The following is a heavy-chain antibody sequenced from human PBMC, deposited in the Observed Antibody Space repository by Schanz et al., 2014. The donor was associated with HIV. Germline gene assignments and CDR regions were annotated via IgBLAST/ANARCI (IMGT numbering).Heavy chain of an antibody. CDR2: NKAGGAT. V-gene: IGHV3-15*01. CDR3: NWDSIIYSDMAV. CDR1: GAKFSDMW. Sequence: VESGGGLVKPGESLRLSCVVTGAKFSDMWLNWVRQTPGKGLQWLGRNKAGGATDPAAPVQGRFTMSRDDSRNTMFLQLNSLKIEDTGVYYCNWDSIIYSDMAVWGPGTTVIVS. D-gene: IGHD7-27*01. J-gene: IGHJ6*02.